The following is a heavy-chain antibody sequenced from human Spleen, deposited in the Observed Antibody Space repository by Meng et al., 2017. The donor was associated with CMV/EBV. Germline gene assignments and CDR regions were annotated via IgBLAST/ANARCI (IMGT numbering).Heavy chain of an antibody. D-gene: IGHD6-13*01. V-gene: IGHV3-7*01. Sequence: GESLKISCAASGFTFSSYSMNWVRQAPGKGLEWVANIKQDGSEKYYVDSVKGRFTISRDNAKNSLYLQMNSLRAEDTAVYYCAREEEQQLVPSYWGQGTLVTVSS. J-gene: IGHJ4*02. CDR2: IKQDGSEK. CDR3: AREEEQQLVPSY. CDR1: GFTFSSYS.